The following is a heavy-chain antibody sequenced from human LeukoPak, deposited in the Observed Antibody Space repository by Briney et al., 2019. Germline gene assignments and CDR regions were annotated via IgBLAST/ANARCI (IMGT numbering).Heavy chain of an antibody. CDR1: GYTFTGYY. CDR2: INPNSGGT. J-gene: IGHJ4*02. D-gene: IGHD3-22*01. V-gene: IGHV1-2*02. Sequence: GASVKVSCKASGYTFTGYYMHWVRQAPGQGLEWMGWINPNSGGTNYAQKFRGRVTMTRDTSISTPYMELSRLRADDTVVYYCASLYDSGGYNPICWGQGILVTVSS. CDR3: ASLYDSGGYNPIC.